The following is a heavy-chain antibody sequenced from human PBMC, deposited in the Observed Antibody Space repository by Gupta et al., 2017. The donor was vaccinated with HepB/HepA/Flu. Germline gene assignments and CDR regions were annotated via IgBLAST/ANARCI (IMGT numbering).Heavy chain of an antibody. CDR3: ARAWYTNTWYPLFDY. V-gene: IGHV1-69*04. CDR1: EATFRHYA. Sequence: QVQLVPSGAEVKRPWSSVKVSCKASEATFRHYAIRWVRQAPGQGLEWMGRIIPFLDTTNYAQNLQGRFTIAADRSTCTAYRELSSLRSEDTAMYYCARAWYTNTWYPLFDYWGQGTLVTVSS. J-gene: IGHJ4*02. D-gene: IGHD6-13*01. CDR2: IIPFLDTT.